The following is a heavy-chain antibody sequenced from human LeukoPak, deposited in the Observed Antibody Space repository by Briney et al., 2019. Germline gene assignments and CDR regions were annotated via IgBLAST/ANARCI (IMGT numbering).Heavy chain of an antibody. CDR2: IDSDVSSP. CDR1: GFSFSRYW. V-gene: IGHV3-74*01. Sequence: GGSLRLSCVGSGFSFSRYWMHWVRQVPGKGLVWVSRINGDGRIDSDVSSPSYADSVKGRFTISRDNAENSLYLQMNSLRAEDTAVYYCARDVRGYSDHYYYYYMDVWGKGTTVTVSS. J-gene: IGHJ6*03. D-gene: IGHD5-18*01. CDR3: ARDVRGYSDHYYYYYMDV.